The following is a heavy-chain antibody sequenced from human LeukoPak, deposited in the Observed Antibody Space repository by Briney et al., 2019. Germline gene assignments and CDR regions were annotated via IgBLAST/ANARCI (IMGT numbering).Heavy chain of an antibody. D-gene: IGHD3-10*01. CDR3: AKETASDFGGAVDY. Sequence: GGSLRLSCAASGFTVSSNYMSWVRQAPGKGLEWVSVIYSGGSTYYADSVKGRFTISRDSFKNTLYLQMNSLRAEDTAVYYCAKETASDFGGAVDYWGQGTLVTVSS. V-gene: IGHV3-53*01. CDR1: GFTVSSNY. J-gene: IGHJ4*02. CDR2: IYSGGST.